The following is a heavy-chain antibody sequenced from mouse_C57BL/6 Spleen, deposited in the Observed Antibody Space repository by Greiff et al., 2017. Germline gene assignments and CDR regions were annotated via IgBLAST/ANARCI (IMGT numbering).Heavy chain of an antibody. CDR2: IDPSDSET. J-gene: IGHJ2*01. V-gene: IGHV1-52*01. D-gene: IGHD1-1*01. CDR1: GYTFTSYW. Sequence: QVQLKQPGAELVRPGSSVKLSCKASGYTFTSYWMHWVKQRPIQGLEWIGNIDPSDSETHYNQKFKDKATLTVDKSSSTAYMQLSSLTSEDSAVYYCARRRGKTVVGSYFDYWGQGTTLTVSS. CDR3: ARRRGKTVVGSYFDY.